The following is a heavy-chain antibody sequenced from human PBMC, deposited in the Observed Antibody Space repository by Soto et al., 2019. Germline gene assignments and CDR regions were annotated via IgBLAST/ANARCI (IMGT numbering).Heavy chain of an antibody. CDR2: IIPIFGTA. CDR3: ARDRDGVTMATTSTRSMYD. J-gene: IGHJ4*02. Sequence: GASVKVSCKASGGTFSSCAISWVRQAPGQGLEWMGGIIPIFGTANYAQKFQGRVTITADESTSTAYMELSSLRSEDTAVYYCARDRDGVTMATTSTRSMYDWGQGTLVTVSS. V-gene: IGHV1-69*13. D-gene: IGHD5-12*01. CDR1: GGTFSSCA.